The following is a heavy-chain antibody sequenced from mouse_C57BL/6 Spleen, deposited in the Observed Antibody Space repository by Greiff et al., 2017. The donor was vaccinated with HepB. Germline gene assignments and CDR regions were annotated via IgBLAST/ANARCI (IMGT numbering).Heavy chain of an antibody. CDR3: ARDWDGFAY. V-gene: IGHV5-4*01. CDR2: ISDGGSYT. J-gene: IGHJ3*01. D-gene: IGHD4-1*01. CDR1: GFTLSSYA. Sequence: EVMLVESGGGLVKPGGSLKLSCAASGFTLSSYAMSWVRQTPEKRLEWVATISDGGSYTYYPDNVKGRFTISRDNAKNNLYLQMSHLKSEDTAMYYCARDWDGFAYWGQGTLVTVSA.